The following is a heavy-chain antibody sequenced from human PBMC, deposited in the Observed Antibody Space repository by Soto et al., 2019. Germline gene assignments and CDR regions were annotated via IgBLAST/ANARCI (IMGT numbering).Heavy chain of an antibody. CDR1: GFPFSTYT. D-gene: IGHD2-21*02. CDR2: ISSDGKNK. J-gene: IGHJ6*01. V-gene: IGHV3-30*09. CDR3: ATDPVTSLTPNHGFYYFGMDV. Sequence: QMQLVESGGGVVQPGRSLRLSCRAFGFPFSTYTMHWVRQAPGKGLEWVAIISSDGKNKYYADSLKGRLDVFRDNSKDTLSLQINTLRTDDAATYYCATDPVTSLTPNHGFYYFGMDVW.